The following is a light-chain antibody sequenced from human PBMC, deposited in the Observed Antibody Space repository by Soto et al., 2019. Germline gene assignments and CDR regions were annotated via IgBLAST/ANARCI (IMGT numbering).Light chain of an antibody. Sequence: QSVLTQPASVSDSPGQSITSSCTGTSSYVGGSNFVSWYQQHPGKSPKLIIYDVANRPSGVSNRFSGSKSGSTASLIISRLQTEDEADYYCVSYTSSTTYVFGTGTKVTVL. V-gene: IGLV2-14*03. CDR3: VSYTSSTTYV. J-gene: IGLJ1*01. CDR1: SSYVGGSNF. CDR2: DVA.